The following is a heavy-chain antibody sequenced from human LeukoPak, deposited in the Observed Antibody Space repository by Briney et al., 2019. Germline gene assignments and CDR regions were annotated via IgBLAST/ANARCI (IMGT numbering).Heavy chain of an antibody. CDR2: INHSGST. CDR1: GGSFSGYY. D-gene: IGHD6-19*01. V-gene: IGHV4-34*01. Sequence: SETLSLTCAVYGGSFSGYYWSWLRQPPGKGLEWSGEINHSGSTNYNPSLKSRVTISVDTSKNQFSLKLSSVTAADTAVYYCARAVAGTLVILGALNWFDPWGQGTLVTVSS. CDR3: ARAVAGTLVILGALNWFDP. J-gene: IGHJ5*02.